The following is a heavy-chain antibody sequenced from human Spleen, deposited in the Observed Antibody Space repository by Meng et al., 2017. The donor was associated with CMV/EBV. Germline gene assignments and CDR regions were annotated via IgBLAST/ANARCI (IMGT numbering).Heavy chain of an antibody. V-gene: IGHV3-21*01. CDR2: ISSSNSYI. J-gene: IGHJ4*02. CDR3: AKVGAMVASPFDY. Sequence: VASGFPFSGYTMSWVRQAPGKGLEWVSSISSSNSYIYYADSLKGRFTISRDNAKNSLYLQMSNLRAEDTAVYYCAKVGAMVASPFDYWGQGTLVTVSS. CDR1: GFPFSGYT. D-gene: IGHD4/OR15-4a*01.